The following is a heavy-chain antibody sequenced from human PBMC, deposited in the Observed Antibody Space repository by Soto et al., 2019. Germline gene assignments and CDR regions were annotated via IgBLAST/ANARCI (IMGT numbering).Heavy chain of an antibody. Sequence: QVQLVQSGAEVKKPGASVKVSCKASGYTFTGYYMHWVRQAPGQGLEWMGWINPNSGGTNYAQKFQGWVTMTRDTSISTAYMELSRLGSDDTAVYYCARVGYSSSWYGTGDYYGMDVWGQGTTVTVSS. J-gene: IGHJ6*02. CDR1: GYTFTGYY. D-gene: IGHD6-13*01. V-gene: IGHV1-2*04. CDR3: ARVGYSSSWYGTGDYYGMDV. CDR2: INPNSGGT.